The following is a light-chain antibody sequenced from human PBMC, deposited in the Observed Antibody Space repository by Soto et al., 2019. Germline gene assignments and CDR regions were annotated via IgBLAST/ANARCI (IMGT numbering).Light chain of an antibody. V-gene: IGKV1-6*01. J-gene: IGKJ1*01. CDR3: LQDYGYPRT. CDR2: AAS. Sequence: AIQMTQSPSSLSASVGDRVTIMCRASQGIRYDVAWYQQKPGRAPKLLIYAASNLQSGVPSRFSGSGSGSDFTLTISSLQPEDFATYYCLQDYGYPRTFGQGTKVEI. CDR1: QGIRYD.